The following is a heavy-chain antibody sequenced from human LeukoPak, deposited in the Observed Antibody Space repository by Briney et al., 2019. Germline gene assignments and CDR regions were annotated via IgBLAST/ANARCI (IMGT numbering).Heavy chain of an antibody. Sequence: VASVKVSCKASGYTFTGYYMHWVRQAPGQGLEWMGWINPNSGGTNYAQKFQGRVTMTRDTSISTAYMELSRLRSDDTAVYYCARGHDTYYYGSEGPGTGPDWFDPWGQGTLVTVSS. CDR2: INPNSGGT. CDR1: GYTFTGYY. D-gene: IGHD3-10*01. J-gene: IGHJ5*02. CDR3: ARGHDTYYYGSEGPGTGPDWFDP. V-gene: IGHV1-2*02.